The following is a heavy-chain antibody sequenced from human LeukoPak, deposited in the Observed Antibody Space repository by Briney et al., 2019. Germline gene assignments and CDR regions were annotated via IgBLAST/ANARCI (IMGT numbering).Heavy chain of an antibody. V-gene: IGHV3-30*18. CDR3: AKARKNLGIAAAGTLDN. CDR1: GFTFIAYA. D-gene: IGHD6-13*01. Sequence: GGSLRLSCAASGFTFIAYAMHWVRQAPGKGLEWVAVVSFDGDNNYYADSVKGRFTISRDNSKNTLYLQMDSLRAEDTAVYYCAKARKNLGIAAAGTLDNWGQGTLVTVSS. J-gene: IGHJ4*02. CDR2: VSFDGDNN.